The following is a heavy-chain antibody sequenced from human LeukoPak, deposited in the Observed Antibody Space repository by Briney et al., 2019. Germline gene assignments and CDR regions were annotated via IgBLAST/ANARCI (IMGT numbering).Heavy chain of an antibody. D-gene: IGHD3-10*01. CDR2: IYYSGST. J-gene: IGHJ4*02. V-gene: IGHV4-39*06. CDR3: ARVPMIRRWEFDY. CDR1: GGSISSNSYY. Sequence: SETLSLTCTVAGGSISSNSYYWGWIRQPPGKGLEWIGTIYYSGSTYYNSSLKSRVTMSVDKSKNQFALKLTSVTAADTAVYYCARVPMIRRWEFDYWGQGTLVTVSS.